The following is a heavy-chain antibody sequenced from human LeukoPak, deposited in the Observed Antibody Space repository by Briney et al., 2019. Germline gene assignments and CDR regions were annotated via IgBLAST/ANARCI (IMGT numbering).Heavy chain of an antibody. D-gene: IGHD3-22*01. Sequence: ASVKVSCKVSGYTLTELSMHWVRQAPGKGLEWMGGFDPEDGETIYAQKFQGRVTMTEDTSTDTAYMELSSLRSEETAVYYCATAIPYYYDSSGYYFDYWGQGTLVTVSS. J-gene: IGHJ4*02. CDR3: ATAIPYYYDSSGYYFDY. CDR1: GYTLTELS. V-gene: IGHV1-24*01. CDR2: FDPEDGET.